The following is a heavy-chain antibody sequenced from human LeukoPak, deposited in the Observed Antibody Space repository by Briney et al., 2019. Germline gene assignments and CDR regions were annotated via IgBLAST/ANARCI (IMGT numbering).Heavy chain of an antibody. V-gene: IGHV3-48*01. J-gene: IGHJ3*02. D-gene: IGHD3-3*01. CDR1: GFTFSSYS. CDR3: VRTSTILGVIITPLGAFDI. Sequence: GGSLRLSCAASGFTFSSYSMNWVRQAPGKGLEWVSYISSSSSTIYYADSVKGRFTISRDNAKNSLYLQMNSLRAEDTAVYYCVRTSTILGVIITPLGAFDIWGRGTMVTVSS. CDR2: ISSSSSTI.